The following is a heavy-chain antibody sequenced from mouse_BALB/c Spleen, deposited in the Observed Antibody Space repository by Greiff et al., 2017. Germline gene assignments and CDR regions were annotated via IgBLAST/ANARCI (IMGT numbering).Heavy chain of an antibody. CDR2: IYPGNSET. CDR3: ARSYGNYHYFDY. J-gene: IGHJ2*01. V-gene: IGHV1-87*01. D-gene: IGHD2-1*01. Sequence: QVQLQQSGTVLARPGASVKMSCKASGYSFTSYWMHWVKQRPGQGLEWIGAIYPGNSETSYNQKFKGKATLTADKSSSTAYMQLSSLTSEDSAVYYCARSYGNYHYFDYWGQGTTLTVSS. CDR1: GYSFTSYW.